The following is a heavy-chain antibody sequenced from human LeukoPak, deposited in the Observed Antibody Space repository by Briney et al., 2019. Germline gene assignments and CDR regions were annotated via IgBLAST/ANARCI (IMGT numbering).Heavy chain of an antibody. CDR3: ATCTNCYGGPLYYCMDV. D-gene: IGHD2-2*01. CDR1: GASISGHY. CDR2: IYYTGSS. J-gene: IGHJ6*03. Sequence: SETLSLTCTVSGASISGHYWSWIRQPPGRGLEWIGNIYYTGSSYYNPSLKSRVTISVDTSKSQFSLKLTSVTAADTAVYYCATCTNCYGGPLYYCMDVWGKGTTVTVSS. V-gene: IGHV4-59*11.